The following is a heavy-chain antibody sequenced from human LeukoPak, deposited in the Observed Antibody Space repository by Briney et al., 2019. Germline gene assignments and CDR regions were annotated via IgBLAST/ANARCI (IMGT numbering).Heavy chain of an antibody. D-gene: IGHD4-23*01. CDR1: GFTFTKCA. J-gene: IGHJ4*02. CDR3: KSGGAAPGSFDY. CDR2: IKYDGNEE. V-gene: IGHV3-7*01. Sequence: GGSLRLSCVASGFTFTKCAMSWMRQAPGKGLEWVANIKYDGNEEYYVDSVRGRFTISRDNAKNSLYLQLNSLRVEDTAVYYCKSGGAAPGSFDYWGQGTLVTVSP.